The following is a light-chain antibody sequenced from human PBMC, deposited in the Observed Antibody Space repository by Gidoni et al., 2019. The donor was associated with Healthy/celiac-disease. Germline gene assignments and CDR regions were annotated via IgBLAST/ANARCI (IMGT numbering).Light chain of an antibody. CDR1: QGISNY. V-gene: IGKV1-16*02. CDR2: AAS. J-gene: IGKJ4*01. Sequence: LPMTPSPSSLSASVGDRVTLTFRASQGISNYLALFQQKPGKAPKSLSYAASSLQSGVPSKFSGSGSGTDFTLTISSLQPEDFATYYCQQYNSYPLTFXGXTKVEIK. CDR3: QQYNSYPLT.